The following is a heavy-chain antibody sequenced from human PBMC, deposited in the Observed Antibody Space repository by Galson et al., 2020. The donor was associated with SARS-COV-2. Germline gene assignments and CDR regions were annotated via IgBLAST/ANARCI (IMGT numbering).Heavy chain of an antibody. D-gene: IGHD2-2*01. Sequence: GGSLRLSCAVSRFTLSTYVMNWVRQAPGKGLEWVSSISGSGGRTHYADSVKGRFTISRDNSNNTLYLQMKSLSADDTAVYFCAKGGYCSSHTCPYYYYSGMEVWGQGTTVTVSS. CDR1: RFTLSTYV. CDR3: AKGGYCSSHTCPYYYYSGMEV. V-gene: IGHV3-23*01. J-gene: IGHJ6*02. CDR2: ISGSGGRT.